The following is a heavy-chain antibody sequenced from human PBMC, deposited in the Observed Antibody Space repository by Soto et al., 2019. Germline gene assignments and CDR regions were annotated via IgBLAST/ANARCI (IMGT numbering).Heavy chain of an antibody. Sequence: QVQLVQSGAEVKKPGSSVKVSCKASGGTFNIYTISWVRQAPGQGLEWMGRIIPILGIANYAQKFQGRVTITADNSTSTAYTELSSLRSEDTALYYGASEYGGNSAWGQGTLVTVSS. J-gene: IGHJ4*02. CDR3: ASEYGGNSA. V-gene: IGHV1-69*02. CDR2: IIPILGIA. CDR1: GGTFNIYT. D-gene: IGHD4-17*01.